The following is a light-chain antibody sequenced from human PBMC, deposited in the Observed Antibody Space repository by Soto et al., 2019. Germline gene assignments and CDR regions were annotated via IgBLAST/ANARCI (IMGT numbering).Light chain of an antibody. V-gene: IGLV1-47*01. J-gene: IGLJ3*02. CDR3: SAWDDSLNGRV. CDR2: RSN. Sequence: QLVLTQPPSASGTPGQRVTISCSGSSSNIGSNYVYWYQQLPGTAPKLLIYRSNQRPSGVPDRFSGSKSGPSASLAISGLRSEDEADYYCSAWDDSLNGRVFGGGTKLTVL. CDR1: SSNIGSNY.